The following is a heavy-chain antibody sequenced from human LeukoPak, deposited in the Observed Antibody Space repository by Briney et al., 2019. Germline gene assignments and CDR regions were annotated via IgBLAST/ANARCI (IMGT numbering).Heavy chain of an antibody. Sequence: RGSLRLSCSASGFTFSSYAMHWVRQAPGKGLEYVSAISSNGGSTYYADSVKGRFTISRDNSKNTLYLQMSNLRAEDTAVYYCVKGMVVTALFDYWGQGTLVTVSS. J-gene: IGHJ4*02. D-gene: IGHD2-21*02. CDR1: GFTFSSYA. V-gene: IGHV3-64D*06. CDR2: ISSNGGST. CDR3: VKGMVVTALFDY.